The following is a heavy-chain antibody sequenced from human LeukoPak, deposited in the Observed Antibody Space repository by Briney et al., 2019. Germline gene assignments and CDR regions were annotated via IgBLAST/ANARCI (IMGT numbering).Heavy chain of an antibody. V-gene: IGHV3-49*04. Sequence: GGSLRLPCTASGFTFRSYALTWVRQAPGMGPEWVGFISSTAYGGTAEYAASVRGRFTISRDDSKSIAFLQMNSLKTEDTAMYYCSRGAVPPDYWGQGTLVTVSS. CDR3: SRGAVPPDY. CDR1: GFTFRSYA. CDR2: ISSTAYGGTA. J-gene: IGHJ4*02. D-gene: IGHD4-17*01.